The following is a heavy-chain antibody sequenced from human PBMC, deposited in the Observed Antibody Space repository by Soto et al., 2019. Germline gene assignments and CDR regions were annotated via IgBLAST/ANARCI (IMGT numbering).Heavy chain of an antibody. CDR3: ARERGYSSSSYYYYGMDV. CDR1: GGTFSSYA. D-gene: IGHD6-6*01. Sequence: QVQLVQSGAEVKKPGSSVKVSCKASGGTFSSYAISWVRQAPGQGLEWMGGIIPIFGTANYAQKFQGRVTITAYESTSTAYRELSSLRSEETAVYYCARERGYSSSSYYYYGMDVCGQGTTVTVSS. CDR2: IIPIFGTA. J-gene: IGHJ6*02. V-gene: IGHV1-69*01.